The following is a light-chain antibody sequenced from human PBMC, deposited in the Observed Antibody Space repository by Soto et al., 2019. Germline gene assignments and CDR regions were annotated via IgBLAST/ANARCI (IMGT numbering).Light chain of an antibody. CDR2: DVS. V-gene: IGLV2-8*01. J-gene: IGLJ2*01. CDR1: SSDLGGYNF. CDR3: CSYAGSDNAVV. Sequence: QSVLTQPPSASGSPGQSVTISCPGTSSDLGGYNFVSWYQQHPGKAPKVLIYDVSQRPSGVPDRFSGSKSGNTASLTVAGLEAEDEADYYRCSYAGSDNAVVFGGGTKLTVL.